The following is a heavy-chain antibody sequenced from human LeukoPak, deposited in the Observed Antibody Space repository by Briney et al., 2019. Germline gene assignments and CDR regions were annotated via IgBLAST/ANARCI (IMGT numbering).Heavy chain of an antibody. CDR2: IYTSGST. CDR1: GGSISSGSYY. V-gene: IGHV4-61*02. J-gene: IGHJ6*04. D-gene: IGHD5-24*01. CDR3: AGGGGYRSLDV. Sequence: SETLSLTCTVSGGSISSGSYYWSWIRQPAGKGLEWIGRIYTSGSTNYNPSLKSRVTISVDTSKNQFSLKLSSVTAADTAVYYCAGGGGYRSLDVWGKGTTVTVSS.